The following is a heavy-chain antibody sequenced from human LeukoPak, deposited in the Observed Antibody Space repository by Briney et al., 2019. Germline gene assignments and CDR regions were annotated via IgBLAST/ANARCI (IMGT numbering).Heavy chain of an antibody. CDR2: IYPGDSDT. CDR3: ARIAAAAKVYYYYYYMDV. CDR1: GYSLTSYW. J-gene: IGHJ6*03. D-gene: IGHD6-13*01. Sequence: GEFLKISCKGSGYSLTSYWIGWVRQMPGKGLEWMGIIYPGDSDTRYSPSFQGQVTISADKSISTAYLQWSSLKASDTAMYYCARIAAAAKVYYYYYYMDVWGKGTTVTVSS. V-gene: IGHV5-51*01.